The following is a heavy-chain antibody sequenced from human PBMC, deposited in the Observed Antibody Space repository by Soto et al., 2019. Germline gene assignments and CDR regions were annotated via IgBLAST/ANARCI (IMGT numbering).Heavy chain of an antibody. V-gene: IGHV3-33*01. Sequence: PGGSLRLSCAASGFTFSSYGMHWVRQAPGKGLEWVAVIWYDGSNKYYADSVKGRFTISRDNSKNTLYLQMNSLRAEDTAVYYCARDELRSRPPPSYWGQGTLVTVSS. CDR2: IWYDGSNK. CDR1: GFTFSSYG. CDR3: ARDELRSRPPPSY. J-gene: IGHJ4*02. D-gene: IGHD1-26*01.